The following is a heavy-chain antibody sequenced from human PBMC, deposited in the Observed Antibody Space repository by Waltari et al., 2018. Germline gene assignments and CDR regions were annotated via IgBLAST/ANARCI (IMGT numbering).Heavy chain of an antibody. V-gene: IGHV3-30*03. Sequence: QVQLVESGGGVVQPGRSLRLSCAASGFPLSGHGIHWVRQAAGKGLEWVAVVSPDGSEKFYADSVKGRFSISRDNSKNTVFLQMNSLRGEDTAVYYCARDNWGPAYWGQGTLVTVSS. CDR3: ARDNWGPAY. D-gene: IGHD7-27*01. J-gene: IGHJ4*02. CDR1: GFPLSGHG. CDR2: VSPDGSEK.